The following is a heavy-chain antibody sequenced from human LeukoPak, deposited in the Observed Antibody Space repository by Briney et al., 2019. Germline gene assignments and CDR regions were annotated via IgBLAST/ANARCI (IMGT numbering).Heavy chain of an antibody. Sequence: SETLSLACTVSGGSLSNYYWGWIRQPPGKGLEWMGSMHYIGSAYHNPSLNSRVTISVDTSKNQFSLKLTSVTAADTAVYYCAREAQPYSSSWRAAFDFWGHGTMVTVSS. CDR3: AREAQPYSSSWRAAFDF. CDR2: MHYIGSA. D-gene: IGHD6-13*01. V-gene: IGHV4-39*07. J-gene: IGHJ3*01. CDR1: GGSLSNYY.